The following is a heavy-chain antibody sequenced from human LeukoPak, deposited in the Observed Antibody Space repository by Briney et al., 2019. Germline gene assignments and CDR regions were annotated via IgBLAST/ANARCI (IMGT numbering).Heavy chain of an antibody. D-gene: IGHD6-19*01. Sequence: GGSLRLSCAASGFPFSSHNVKWVRQAPGKGLEWVSYITSSSSYIYYADSVKGRFTISRDNAKTSMYLQMDSLRAEDTAVYYCARAIFSSGWYLIDYWGQGTLVTISS. V-gene: IGHV3-21*01. CDR1: GFPFSSHN. CDR2: ITSSSSYI. CDR3: ARAIFSSGWYLIDY. J-gene: IGHJ4*02.